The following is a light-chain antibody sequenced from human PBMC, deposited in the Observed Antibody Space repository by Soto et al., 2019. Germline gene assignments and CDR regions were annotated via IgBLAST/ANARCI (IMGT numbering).Light chain of an antibody. J-gene: IGKJ4*01. CDR2: DAS. CDR1: QSVSSF. V-gene: IGKV3-11*01. CDR3: QQRSDWPLT. Sequence: EIVLTQSPATLSLSPGERATLSCRASQSVSSFLAWYQQKAGQAPRLLIYDASNRATGIPVRFSGSGSATDFTLTISSLEPEDFAVYYCQQRSDWPLTFGGGTKVEIK.